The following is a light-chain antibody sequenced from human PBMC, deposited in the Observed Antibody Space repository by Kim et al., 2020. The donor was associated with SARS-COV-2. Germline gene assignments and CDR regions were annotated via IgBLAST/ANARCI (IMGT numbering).Light chain of an antibody. Sequence: NFMLTQPHSVSESPGKTVTISCTRSSGNIASNYMQWYQQRPGSAPTIVIYEDTQRPSGVPDRFSGSIDSSSNSASHTISGLKTEDEADYYCQSYDNTNQVFGGGTQLTVL. CDR2: EDT. V-gene: IGLV6-57*04. CDR3: QSYDNTNQV. J-gene: IGLJ3*02. CDR1: SGNIASNY.